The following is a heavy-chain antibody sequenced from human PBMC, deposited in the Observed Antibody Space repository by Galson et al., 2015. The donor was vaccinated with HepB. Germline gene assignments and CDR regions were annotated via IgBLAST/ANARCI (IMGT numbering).Heavy chain of an antibody. CDR1: GFTFSSNG. V-gene: IGHV3-33*01. Sequence: SLRLSCATSGFTFSSNGMHWVRQAPGKGLEWVAVIWYDGSNKYYADSVKGRFTISRDNSKNTLYLQMNSLRAEDTAVYYCATSSSSYWYFDLWGRGTLVTVSS. J-gene: IGHJ2*01. CDR3: ATSSSSYWYFDL. D-gene: IGHD6-6*01. CDR2: IWYDGSNK.